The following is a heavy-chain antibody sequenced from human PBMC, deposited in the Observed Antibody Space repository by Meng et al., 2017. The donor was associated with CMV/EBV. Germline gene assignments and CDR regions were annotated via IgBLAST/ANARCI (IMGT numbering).Heavy chain of an antibody. V-gene: IGHV4-39*07. D-gene: IGHD3-10*01. Sequence: QRQLQESGAGLVKPSEALPLPCTVSGGSISSSSYYWGWIRQPPGKGLEWIGSNYYSGSTYYNPSLKSRVTISVDTSKNQFSLKLSSVTAADTAVYYCASLAGDYWGQGTLVTVSS. J-gene: IGHJ4*02. CDR2: NYYSGST. CDR3: ASLAGDY. CDR1: GGSISSSSYY.